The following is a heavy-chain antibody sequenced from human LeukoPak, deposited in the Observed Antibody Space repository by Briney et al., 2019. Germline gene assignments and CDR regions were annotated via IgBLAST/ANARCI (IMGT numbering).Heavy chain of an antibody. CDR3: ARDGGPCSGGSCYPPYYYGMDV. D-gene: IGHD2-15*01. J-gene: IGHJ6*02. Sequence: GGSLRLSCAASGFTFSSYSMNWVRQAPGKGLEWVSYIGSSSITIYYADSVKGRFTISRDNAKNSLYLQMNSLRDEDTAVYYCARDGGPCSGGSCYPPYYYGMDVWGQGTTVTVSS. V-gene: IGHV3-48*02. CDR1: GFTFSSYS. CDR2: IGSSSITI.